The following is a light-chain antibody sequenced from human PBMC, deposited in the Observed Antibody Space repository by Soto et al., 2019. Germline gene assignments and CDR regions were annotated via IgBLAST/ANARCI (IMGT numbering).Light chain of an antibody. CDR1: ESVSTN. CDR3: QQYNEWPPFP. Sequence: EIEMTQSPATLSLAPGERVTLSCRASESVSTNLAWYQQIAGQAPRLLIYGASTRATGIPARFSGSGSGTEFTLTISSLQSEDFAVYYCQQYNEWPPFPFGQGARLEIK. J-gene: IGKJ5*01. CDR2: GAS. V-gene: IGKV3-15*01.